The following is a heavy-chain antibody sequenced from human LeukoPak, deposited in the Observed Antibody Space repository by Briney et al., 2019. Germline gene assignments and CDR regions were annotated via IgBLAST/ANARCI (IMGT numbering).Heavy chain of an antibody. CDR3: AKDSRYGYRWDYDY. J-gene: IGHJ4*02. CDR1: GFAFGHYT. Sequence: GGSLRLSCAASGFAFGHYTMHWVRQAPGKGLEWVSLISWDGGNTYYADSVKGRFTISRDNSKNTLYLQMNSLRAEDTAVYYCAKDSRYGYRWDYDYWGQGTLVTVSS. V-gene: IGHV3-43*01. D-gene: IGHD5-18*01. CDR2: ISWDGGNT.